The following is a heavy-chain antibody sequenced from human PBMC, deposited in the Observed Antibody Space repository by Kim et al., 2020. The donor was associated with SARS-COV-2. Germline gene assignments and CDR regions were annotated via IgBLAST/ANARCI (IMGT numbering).Heavy chain of an antibody. Sequence: GGSLRLSCAASGFTFSSYAMHWVRQAPGKGLEWVAVISYDGSNKYYADSVKGRFTISRDNSKNTLYLQMNSLRAEDTAVYYCARVLYYYDSSGYAFWYFDYWGQGTLVTVSS. CDR3: ARVLYYYDSSGYAFWYFDY. D-gene: IGHD3-22*01. J-gene: IGHJ4*02. CDR1: GFTFSSYA. CDR2: ISYDGSNK. V-gene: IGHV3-30*04.